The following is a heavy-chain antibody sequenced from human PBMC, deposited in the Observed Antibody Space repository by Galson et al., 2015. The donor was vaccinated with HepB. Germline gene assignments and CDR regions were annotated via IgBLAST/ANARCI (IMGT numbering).Heavy chain of an antibody. CDR2: INHSGST. Sequence: LSLTCAVYGGSFSGYYWSWIRQPPGKGLEWIGEINHSGSTNYNPSLKSRVTISVDTSKNQFSLKLSSVTAADTAVYYCARTIGGGGSYRYHRGSESCYFDYWGQGTLVTVSS. D-gene: IGHD3-16*02. J-gene: IGHJ4*02. CDR3: ARTIGGGGSYRYHRGSESCYFDY. V-gene: IGHV4-34*01. CDR1: GGSFSGYY.